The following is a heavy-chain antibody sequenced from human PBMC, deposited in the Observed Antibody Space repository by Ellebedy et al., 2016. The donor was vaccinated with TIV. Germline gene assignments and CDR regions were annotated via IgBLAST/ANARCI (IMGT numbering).Heavy chain of an antibody. V-gene: IGHV3-74*01. CDR3: VKNYYGSGNFDY. Sequence: PGGSLRLSCAASGFTFSSSWMHWVRQAPGKGLVWVSRINSDGTTINYADSVKGRFTISRDNAKNTLYLQMDSLRAEDTAIYYCVKNYYGSGNFDYWGQGVLVTVSS. CDR2: INSDGTTI. D-gene: IGHD3-10*01. J-gene: IGHJ4*02. CDR1: GFTFSSSW.